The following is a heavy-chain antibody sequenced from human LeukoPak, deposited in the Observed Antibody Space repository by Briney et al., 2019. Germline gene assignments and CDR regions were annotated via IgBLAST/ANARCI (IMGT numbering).Heavy chain of an antibody. CDR3: ARHPDYNRFDP. D-gene: IGHD4-11*01. J-gene: IGHJ5*02. V-gene: IGHV4-39*02. CDR1: GDSITSSYY. Sequence: PSETLSLTCNVSGDSITSSYYWGWIRQPPGKGLEWIGSISYSGSAYYNPSLKSRLTISVDTSKNHFSLILDSVTAADTAVYYCARHPDYNRFDPWGLGTLVTVSS. CDR2: ISYSGSA.